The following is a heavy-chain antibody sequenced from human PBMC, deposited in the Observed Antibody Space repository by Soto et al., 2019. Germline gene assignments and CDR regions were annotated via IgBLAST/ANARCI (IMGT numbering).Heavy chain of an antibody. CDR2: MNPNSGNT. CDR1: GYTFTSYD. J-gene: IGHJ4*02. Sequence: QVQLVQSGAEVKKPGASVKVSCKASGYTFTSYDINWVRQATGQGLEWRGWMNPNSGNTAYAQKFQGRVTMTRNTAISTAYMELSSLRTQDTAVYYCAREKSSGYYDDYWGQGTLVTVPS. CDR3: AREKSSGYYDDY. D-gene: IGHD3-22*01. V-gene: IGHV1-8*01.